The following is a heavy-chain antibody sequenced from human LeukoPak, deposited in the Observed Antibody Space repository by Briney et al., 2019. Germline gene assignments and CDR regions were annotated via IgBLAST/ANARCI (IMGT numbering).Heavy chain of an antibody. CDR2: MNPNSGNT. CDR3: ARDAGMGYYYYYMDV. J-gene: IGHJ6*03. Sequence: ASVKVSCNASGYTFTSYDINWVRQATGQGLEWMGWMNPNSGNTGYAQKFQGRVTITMNTSISTAYLELSSLRSEDTAVYYCARDAGMGYYYYYMDVWGKGTTVTVSS. D-gene: IGHD5-24*01. CDR1: GYTFTSYD. V-gene: IGHV1-8*03.